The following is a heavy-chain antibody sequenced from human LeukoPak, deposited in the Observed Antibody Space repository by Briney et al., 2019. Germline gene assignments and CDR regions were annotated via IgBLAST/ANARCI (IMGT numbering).Heavy chain of an antibody. Sequence: SETLSLTCTASGGSISSGSYYWSWIRQPAGKGLEWIGRIYTSGSTNYNPSLKSRVTISRDTSKNQFSLKLSSVTAADTAAYYCARGRAFFDWGQGTLVTVSS. CDR1: GGSISSGSYY. D-gene: IGHD3-3*02. CDR3: ARGRAFFD. CDR2: IYTSGST. J-gene: IGHJ4*02. V-gene: IGHV4-61*02.